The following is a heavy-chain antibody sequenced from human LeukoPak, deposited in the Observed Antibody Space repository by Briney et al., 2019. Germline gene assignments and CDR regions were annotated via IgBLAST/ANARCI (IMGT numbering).Heavy chain of an antibody. CDR1: GGSISNYY. CDR3: ARPHPPTVTTPYWYFDL. Sequence: SETLSLTCTVSGGSISNYYWSWIRQPAGKGLEWIGEINHSGSTNYNPSLKSRVTISVDTSKNQFSLKLSSVTAADTAVYYCARPHPPTVTTPYWYFDLWGRGTLVTVSS. J-gene: IGHJ2*01. D-gene: IGHD4-17*01. V-gene: IGHV4-34*01. CDR2: INHSGST.